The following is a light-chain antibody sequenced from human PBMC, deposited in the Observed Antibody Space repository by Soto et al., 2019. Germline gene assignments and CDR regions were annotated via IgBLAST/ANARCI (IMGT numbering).Light chain of an antibody. V-gene: IGKV3-20*01. CDR2: GAS. J-gene: IGKJ3*01. CDR3: QQYGTPLFT. CDR1: QSVTNNF. Sequence: NFFSPSPGPPSFSPREKSNPPPGARQSVTNNFLAWYQQKPGQAPRLLIYGASSRATGVPDRFSGSGSGTDFTLTISRLEPGDFAVYYCQQYGTPLFTFGPGTKVDIK.